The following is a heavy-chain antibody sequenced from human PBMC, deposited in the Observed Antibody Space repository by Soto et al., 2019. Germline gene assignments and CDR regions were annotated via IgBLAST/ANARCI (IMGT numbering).Heavy chain of an antibody. CDR2: IYYSGGT. CDR1: GGSVSSGNYY. V-gene: IGHV4-61*01. CDR3: AREQGVIIGS. J-gene: IGHJ4*02. Sequence: ETLSLTCTVSGGSVSSGNYYWSWIRQPPGKGLEWIGYIYYSGGTKYNPSLKSRLTISVDTSKNQFSLRLSSVTTADTAVYYCAREQGVIIGSWGQGTLVTVSS. D-gene: IGHD3-10*01.